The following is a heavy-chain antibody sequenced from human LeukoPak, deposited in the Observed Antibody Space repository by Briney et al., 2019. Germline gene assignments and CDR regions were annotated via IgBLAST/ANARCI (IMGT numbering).Heavy chain of an antibody. CDR3: ATAGYSYGYGFFDY. D-gene: IGHD5-18*01. CDR2: IYSGGNT. Sequence: GGSLRLSCAASGFTVSSNYMSWVRQAPGKGLEWVSVIYSGGNTYYADSVKGRFTISRDNSKNTLYLQMNSLRAEDTAVYYCATAGYSYGYGFFDYWGQGTLVTVSS. CDR1: GFTVSSNY. J-gene: IGHJ4*02. V-gene: IGHV3-53*01.